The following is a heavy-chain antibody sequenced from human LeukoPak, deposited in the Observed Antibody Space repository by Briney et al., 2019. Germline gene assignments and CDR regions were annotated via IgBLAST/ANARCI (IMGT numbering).Heavy chain of an antibody. Sequence: PGGSLRFSCSAAEFTSSSYAMHWVRQDSGKGLEYVSAISSNGASTYYADSVKGRFTISRDNSKNTLYLQRSSLRAEGKAVYYGVKDLERVVGANYYFDYWGQGTLVTVSS. CDR2: ISSNGAST. D-gene: IGHD2-15*01. CDR3: VKDLERVVGANYYFDY. CDR1: EFTSSSYA. J-gene: IGHJ4*02. V-gene: IGHV3-64D*09.